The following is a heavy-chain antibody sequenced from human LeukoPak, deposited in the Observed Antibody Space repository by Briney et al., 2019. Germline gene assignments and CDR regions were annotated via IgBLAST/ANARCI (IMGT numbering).Heavy chain of an antibody. Sequence: SETLSLTCTVSGYSISSGYYWGWIRQPPGKGLEWIGSIYHSGSTYYNPSLKSRVTISVDTSKNQFSLKLSSVTAADTAVYYCAREGYSGYDDFDYWGQGTLVTVSS. D-gene: IGHD5-12*01. CDR2: IYHSGST. CDR3: AREGYSGYDDFDY. V-gene: IGHV4-38-2*02. CDR1: GYSISSGYY. J-gene: IGHJ4*02.